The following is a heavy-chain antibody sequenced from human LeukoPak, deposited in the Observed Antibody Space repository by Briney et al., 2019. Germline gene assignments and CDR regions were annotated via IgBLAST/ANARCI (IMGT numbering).Heavy chain of an antibody. V-gene: IGHV4-59*12. CDR1: GGSISSYY. Sequence: SETLSLTCTVSGGSISSYYWSWIRQPPGKGLEWIGYIYYSGSTNYNPSLKSRVTMSVDTSKNQFSLKLSSVTAADTAVYYCARLNVDTAVDLWGRGTLVTVSS. CDR3: ARLNVDTAVDL. D-gene: IGHD5-18*01. CDR2: IYYSGST. J-gene: IGHJ2*01.